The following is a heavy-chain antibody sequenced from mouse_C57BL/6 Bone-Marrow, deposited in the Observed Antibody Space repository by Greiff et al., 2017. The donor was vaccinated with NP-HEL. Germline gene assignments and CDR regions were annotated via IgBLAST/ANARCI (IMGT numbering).Heavy chain of an antibody. CDR1: GFSLTSYG. V-gene: IGHV2-2*01. Sequence: VKLVESGPGLVQPSQSLSITCTVSGFSLTSYGVHWVRQSPGKGLEWLGVIWSGGSTDYNAAFISRLSISKDNSKSQVFFKMNSLQADDTAIYYCARKGDDYGIYYYAMDYWGQGTSVTVSS. J-gene: IGHJ4*01. CDR3: ARKGDDYGIYYYAMDY. D-gene: IGHD2-1*01. CDR2: IWSGGST.